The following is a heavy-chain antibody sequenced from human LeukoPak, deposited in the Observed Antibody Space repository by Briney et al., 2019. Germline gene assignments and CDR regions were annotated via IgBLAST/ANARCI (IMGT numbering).Heavy chain of an antibody. V-gene: IGHV3-23*01. D-gene: IGHD2-2*01. Sequence: GGSLRLSCAASGFTFSSYALSWVRQAPGKGLEWVSSLSGSGYNTYYADSVKGRFTISRDNSKNTVYLQMNSLRAEDTAVYYCAKDPYGTRYFDYWGQGALVTVSS. CDR2: LSGSGYNT. CDR1: GFTFSSYA. CDR3: AKDPYGTRYFDY. J-gene: IGHJ4*02.